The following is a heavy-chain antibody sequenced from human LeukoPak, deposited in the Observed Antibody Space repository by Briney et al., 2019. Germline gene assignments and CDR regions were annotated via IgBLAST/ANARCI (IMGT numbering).Heavy chain of an antibody. D-gene: IGHD3-10*01. J-gene: IGHJ5*02. CDR2: IRDSGGET. V-gene: IGHV3-23*01. CDR3: ARDLLRFGELWENWFDP. Sequence: PGGSLRLSCAASGFTFSRYVMSWVRHAPGKGLEWVSGIRDSGGETHYAESVKGGFTISRDKSKNTLYLQMNSLRDDDTGVYDCARDLLRFGELWENWFDPWGQGTLVTVSS. CDR1: GFTFSRYV.